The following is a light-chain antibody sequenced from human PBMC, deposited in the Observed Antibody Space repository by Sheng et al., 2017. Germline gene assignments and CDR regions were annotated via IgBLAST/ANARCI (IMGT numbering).Light chain of an antibody. CDR3: QQSYRTPRT. CDR1: QSISSY. Sequence: DIQMTQSPSSLSASVGDRVTISCRASQSISSYLNWYQQKPGKAPNLLIYAASSLQSGVPSRFSGRGSGTDFTLTISSLQPEDFATYYCQQSYRTPRTFGQGTNGGNQT. CDR2: AAS. V-gene: IGKV1-39*01. J-gene: IGKJ1*01.